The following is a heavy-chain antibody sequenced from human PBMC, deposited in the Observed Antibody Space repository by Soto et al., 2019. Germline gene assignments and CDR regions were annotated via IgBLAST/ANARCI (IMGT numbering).Heavy chain of an antibody. CDR2: ISTYNDDT. CDR3: ARSDTYDFWSGERYFQH. V-gene: IGHV1-18*01. J-gene: IGHJ1*01. D-gene: IGHD3-3*01. CDR1: GYTFSNYG. Sequence: QVQLVQSGTEVKKPGASVKVSCKASGYTFSNYGLTWVRQAPGQGLEWMGWISTYNDDTNYAQNLQGRVTMTPDTSTSTAYMELRSLRSDDTAVYYCARSDTYDFWSGERYFQHWGQGTLVTVSS.